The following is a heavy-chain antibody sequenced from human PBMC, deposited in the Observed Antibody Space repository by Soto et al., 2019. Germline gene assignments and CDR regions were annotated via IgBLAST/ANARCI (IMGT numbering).Heavy chain of an antibody. CDR2: ISAYNGNT. J-gene: IGHJ6*02. D-gene: IGHD6-13*01. V-gene: IGHV1-18*01. CDR3: ARDRGPGIAAAGTYYYYYGMDV. Sequence: ASVKVSCKASGYTFTSYGISWVRQAPGQGLEWMGWISAYNGNTNYAQKLQGRLTMTTDTSTSTAYMELRSLRSDDTAVYYCARDRGPGIAAAGTYYYYYGMDVWGQGTTVTVSS. CDR1: GYTFTSYG.